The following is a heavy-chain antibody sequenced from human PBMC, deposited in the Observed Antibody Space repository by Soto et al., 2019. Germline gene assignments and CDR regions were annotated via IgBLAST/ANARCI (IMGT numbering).Heavy chain of an antibody. Sequence: SSETLSLTRAVSGGSISSSNWWSLVRQPPGKGLEWIGEIYHSGSTNYNPSLKSRVTISVDKSKNQFSLKLSSVTAADTAVYFCAREGYRYPPNYWGQGTLVTVSS. CDR2: IYHSGST. CDR3: AREGYRYPPNY. V-gene: IGHV4-4*02. J-gene: IGHJ4*02. CDR1: GGSISSSNW. D-gene: IGHD5-18*01.